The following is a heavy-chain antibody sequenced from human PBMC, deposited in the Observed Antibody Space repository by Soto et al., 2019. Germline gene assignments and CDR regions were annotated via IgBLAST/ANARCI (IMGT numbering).Heavy chain of an antibody. CDR3: ARDGTGYCSSTSCSNYYYYGMDV. CDR2: IYYSGST. J-gene: IGHJ6*02. V-gene: IGHV4-31*03. D-gene: IGHD2-2*01. Sequence: SETLSLTCTVSGGSISSGGYYWSWIRQHPGKGLEWIGYIYYSGSTYYNPSLKSRVTISADTSKNQFSLKLSSVTAADTAVYYCARDGTGYCSSTSCSNYYYYGMDVWGQGTTVTVSS. CDR1: GGSISSGGYY.